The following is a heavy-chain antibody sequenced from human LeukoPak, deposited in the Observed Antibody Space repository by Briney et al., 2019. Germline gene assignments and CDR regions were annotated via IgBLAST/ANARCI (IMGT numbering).Heavy chain of an antibody. Sequence: ASVKVSCKASGYTFTGYYMHWVRQAPGQGLEWMGWMNPNSGNTGYAQKFQGRVTITRNTSISTAYMELSSLRSEDTAVYYCARGLMVRGVIITVDYYYYMDVWGKGTTVTVSS. J-gene: IGHJ6*03. D-gene: IGHD3-10*01. V-gene: IGHV1-8*03. CDR1: GYTFTGYY. CDR2: MNPNSGNT. CDR3: ARGLMVRGVIITVDYYYYMDV.